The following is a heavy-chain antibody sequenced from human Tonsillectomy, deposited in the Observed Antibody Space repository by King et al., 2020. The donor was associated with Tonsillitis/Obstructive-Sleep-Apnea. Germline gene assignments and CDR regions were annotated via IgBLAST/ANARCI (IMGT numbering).Heavy chain of an antibody. CDR2: ILYDGSEK. CDR1: GFTFSTYG. J-gene: IGHJ4*02. D-gene: IGHD5-12*01. CDR3: ARGAHYTGYEY. V-gene: IGHV3-33*01. Sequence: VQLVESGGGVVQPGRSLRLSCAASGFTFSTYGMHWVRQAPGKGLEWVAVILYDGSEKYYTDSVKGRFTISRDNSKSTLYLQMNSLRAEDTAVYYCARGAHYTGYEYWGQGTLVTVSS.